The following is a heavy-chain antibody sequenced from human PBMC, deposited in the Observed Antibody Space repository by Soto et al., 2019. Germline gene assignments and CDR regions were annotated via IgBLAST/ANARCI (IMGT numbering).Heavy chain of an antibody. CDR1: GYSFATSG. Sequence: QVKLVQSGTEVKKPGASIKVSCKASGYSFATSGMSWVRQAPGQGLEWMGWISAYNGNTNYDQNLQDRVTKTTDTSTNTAYLEVRNLRSDDTAVYYCARAGQYYDASGYANWGQGTLVTVSS. D-gene: IGHD3-22*01. V-gene: IGHV1-18*01. CDR2: ISAYNGNT. J-gene: IGHJ4*02. CDR3: ARAGQYYDASGYAN.